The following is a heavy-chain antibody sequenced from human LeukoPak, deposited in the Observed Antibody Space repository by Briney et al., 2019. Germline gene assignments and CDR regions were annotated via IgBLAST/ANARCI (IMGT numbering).Heavy chain of an antibody. D-gene: IGHD1-14*01. J-gene: IGHJ6*02. CDR3: ARAGGIDYYYYYGMDV. Sequence: GGSLRLSCAASGFTFSSYAMHWVRQAPGKGLEYVSAISSNGGSTYYANSVKGRFTISRDNSKNTLYLQMGSLRAEDMAVYYCARAGGIDYYYYYGMDVWGQGTTVTVS. CDR2: ISSNGGST. V-gene: IGHV3-64*01. CDR1: GFTFSSYA.